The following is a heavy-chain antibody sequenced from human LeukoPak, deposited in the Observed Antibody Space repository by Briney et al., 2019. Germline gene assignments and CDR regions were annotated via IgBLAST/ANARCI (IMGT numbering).Heavy chain of an antibody. CDR1: GFTFSSYS. CDR3: ARPTGYCSDGNCYPED. V-gene: IGHV3-48*01. Sequence: PGGSLRLSCAASGFTFSSYSMNWVRQAPGKGLEWVSYISSSSSTIYYADSVKGRFTISRDNAKNSLYLQMNSLRAEDTAVYYCARPTGYCSDGNCYPEDWGQGTLVTVSS. D-gene: IGHD2-15*01. J-gene: IGHJ4*02. CDR2: ISSSSSTI.